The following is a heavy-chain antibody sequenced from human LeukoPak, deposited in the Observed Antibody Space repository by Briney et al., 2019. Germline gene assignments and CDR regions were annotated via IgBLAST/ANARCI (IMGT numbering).Heavy chain of an antibody. CDR3: AKDIAAAAAYGMDV. D-gene: IGHD6-13*01. V-gene: IGHV3-23*01. Sequence: GGSLRLSCAASGFTFSSYAMSWVRQAPRKGLEWVSAISGSGGSTYYADSVKGRFTTSRDNSKNTLYLQMNSLRAEDTAVYYCAKDIAAAAAYGMDVWGQGTTVTVSS. J-gene: IGHJ6*02. CDR2: ISGSGGST. CDR1: GFTFSSYA.